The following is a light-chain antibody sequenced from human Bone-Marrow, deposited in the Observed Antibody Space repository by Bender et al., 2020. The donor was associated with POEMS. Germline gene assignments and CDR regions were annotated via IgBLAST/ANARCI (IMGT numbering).Light chain of an antibody. CDR2: EDS. CDR1: SSDVGSYNL. V-gene: IGLV2-23*01. J-gene: IGLJ3*02. Sequence: QSALTQPASVSGSPGQSITISCTGTSSDVGSYNLVSWYQHHPGKGPKLIIYEDSERPSGVSNRFSGSKSDNTASLTISGLQAEDEADFYCCSYADNSVWVFGGGTKLTVL. CDR3: CSYADNSVWV.